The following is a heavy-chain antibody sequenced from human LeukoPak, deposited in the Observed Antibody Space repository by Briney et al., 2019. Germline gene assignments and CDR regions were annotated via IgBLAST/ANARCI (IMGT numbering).Heavy chain of an antibody. CDR3: ARPVDIVATGNPYFFMDV. D-gene: IGHD5-12*01. CDR1: GFNYDDYA. CDR2: IEWNGGST. J-gene: IGHJ6*03. Sequence: GGSLRLSCTASGFNYDDYAMSWVRHGPGKGLEWVSGIEWNGGSTAYADSVKGRFTISRDNAKNSLYLEMNSLRVEDTALYYCARPVDIVATGNPYFFMDVWGKGTTVTVS. V-gene: IGHV3-20*04.